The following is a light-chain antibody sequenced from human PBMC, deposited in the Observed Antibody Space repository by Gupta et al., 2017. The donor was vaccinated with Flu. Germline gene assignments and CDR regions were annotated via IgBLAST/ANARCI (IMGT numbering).Light chain of an antibody. Sequence: QSSPTPPRPLSGSPGPSVTISCTGTTSNIGSYNSVSWYQQLPDRAPKLMIYEVNQRPSGVPNRFSGSKSGNTASLTISGLQAEDEADFYCCSYAGGHTLVFGPGTKVTVL. J-gene: IGLJ1*01. CDR3: CSYAGGHTLV. V-gene: IGLV2-11*01. CDR2: EVN. CDR1: TSNIGSYNS.